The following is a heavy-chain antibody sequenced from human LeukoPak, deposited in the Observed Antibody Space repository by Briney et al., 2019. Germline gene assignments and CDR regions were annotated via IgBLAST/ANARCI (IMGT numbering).Heavy chain of an antibody. CDR1: GYTFTGYY. CDR2: INPNSGDT. V-gene: IGHV1-2*02. J-gene: IGHJ4*02. Sequence: ASVKVSCKASGYTFTGYYMHWVRQAPGQGLGWMGWINPNSGDTNYAQKFQGRVTMTRDTSISTAYMELSSLRSDDTAVHYCARVDSRGRHFDYWGQGTLVTVSS. D-gene: IGHD3-16*01. CDR3: ARVDSRGRHFDY.